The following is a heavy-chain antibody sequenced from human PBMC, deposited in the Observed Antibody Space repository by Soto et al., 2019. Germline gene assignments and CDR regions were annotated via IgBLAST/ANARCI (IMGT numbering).Heavy chain of an antibody. CDR3: ARSLYDFWSGYPTRLDY. CDR2: IYYSGST. J-gene: IGHJ4*02. V-gene: IGHV4-39*01. Sequence: SETLSLTCTVSGGSISSSSYYWGWIRQPPGKGLEWIGSIYYSGSTYYNPSLKSRVTISVDTSKNQFSLKLSSVTAADTAVYYCARSLYDFWSGYPTRLDYWGQGTLVTVSS. D-gene: IGHD3-3*01. CDR1: GGSISSSSYY.